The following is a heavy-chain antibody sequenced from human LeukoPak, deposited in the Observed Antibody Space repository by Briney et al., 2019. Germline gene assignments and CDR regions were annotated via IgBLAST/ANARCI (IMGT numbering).Heavy chain of an antibody. V-gene: IGHV4-34*01. Sequence: SETLSLTCAVYGGSFSGYSWSWIRQPPGKGLEGIGEINHSGSTNYNPSLKSRVIISADTSKNQFSLRLSSVTAADTAVYYCARLTMVRDRGAYAFDIWGQGTMVTVSS. CDR1: GGSFSGYS. CDR2: INHSGST. D-gene: IGHD3-10*01. CDR3: ARLTMVRDRGAYAFDI. J-gene: IGHJ3*02.